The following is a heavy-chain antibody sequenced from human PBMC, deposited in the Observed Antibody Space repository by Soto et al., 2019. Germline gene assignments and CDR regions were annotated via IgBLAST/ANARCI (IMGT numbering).Heavy chain of an antibody. CDR2: IIPIFGTA. CDR1: GGTFSSYA. D-gene: IGHD6-6*01. Sequence: SVKVSCKASGGTFSSYAISWVRQAPGQGLEWMGGIIPIFGTANYAQKFQGRVTITADESTSTAYMELSSLRSEDTAVYYCARANYSSSSYYYYGMDVWGQGTTVTVSS. CDR3: ARANYSSSSYYYYGMDV. J-gene: IGHJ6*02. V-gene: IGHV1-69*13.